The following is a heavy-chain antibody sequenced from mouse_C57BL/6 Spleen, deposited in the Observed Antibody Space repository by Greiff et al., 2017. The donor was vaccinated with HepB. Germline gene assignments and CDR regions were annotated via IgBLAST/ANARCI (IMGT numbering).Heavy chain of an antibody. CDR1: GYTFTSYW. V-gene: IGHV1-69*01. J-gene: IGHJ1*03. Sequence: QVQLQQSGAELVMPGASVKLSCKASGYTFTSYWMHWVKQRPGQGLEWIGEIDPSDSYTNYNQKFKGKSTLTVDKSSSTAYMQLSSLTSEDSAVYYCARWAYDGYYVGYFDVWGTGTTVTVSS. CDR2: IDPSDSYT. CDR3: ARWAYDGYYVGYFDV. D-gene: IGHD2-3*01.